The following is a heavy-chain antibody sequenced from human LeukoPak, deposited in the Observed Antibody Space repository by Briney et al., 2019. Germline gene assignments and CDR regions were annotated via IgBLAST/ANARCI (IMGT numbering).Heavy chain of an antibody. J-gene: IGHJ4*02. CDR2: IWFDGSNE. V-gene: IGHV3-33*06. CDR3: AKPIGRGGSY. CDR1: GFNFSYYA. Sequence: GGSLRLSCTASGFNFSYYAMHWVRQAPGKGLAWVALIWFDGSNEYYEDSVKGRFTISGDNSKNTLHLQMNSLRAEDTAVYYCAKPIGRGGSYWGQGTLVTVSS. D-gene: IGHD1-26*01.